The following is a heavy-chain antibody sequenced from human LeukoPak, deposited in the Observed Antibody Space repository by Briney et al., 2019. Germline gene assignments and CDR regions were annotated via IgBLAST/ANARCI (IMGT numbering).Heavy chain of an antibody. J-gene: IGHJ4*02. CDR3: ARPKYDFWSAPTGTYFDY. Sequence: SVKVSCKASGGTFSSYAISWVRQAPGQGLEWMGGVIPIFGTANYAQKFQGRVTITADESTSTAYMELSSLRSEDTAVYYCARPKYDFWSAPTGTYFDYWGQGTLVTVSS. V-gene: IGHV1-69*13. D-gene: IGHD3-3*01. CDR2: VIPIFGTA. CDR1: GGTFSSYA.